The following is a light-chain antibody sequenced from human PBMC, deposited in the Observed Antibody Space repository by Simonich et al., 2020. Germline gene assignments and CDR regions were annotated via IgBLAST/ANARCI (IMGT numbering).Light chain of an antibody. Sequence: SSELTQDPAVSVALVQTVRITCQGDILRSYYASWYQQKPGQDTVLVIYVKNNRPSGIPDLFSGSSSGNTASLTITGAQSEDEADYYCNSRDSSGNHVVFGGGTKLTVL. CDR3: NSRDSSGNHVV. J-gene: IGLJ2*01. CDR2: VKN. CDR1: ILRSYY. V-gene: IGLV3-19*01.